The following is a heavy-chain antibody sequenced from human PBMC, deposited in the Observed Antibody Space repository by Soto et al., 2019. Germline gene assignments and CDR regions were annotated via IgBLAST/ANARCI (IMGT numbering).Heavy chain of an antibody. CDR1: GYSFTSYW. V-gene: IGHV5-51*01. D-gene: IGHD6-13*01. J-gene: IGHJ3*02. CDR3: ASGFRLAAAGPFDAFDI. Sequence: GESLKISCKGSGYSFTSYWIGWVRQMPGKGLEWMGIIYPGDSDTRYSPSFQGQVTISADKSISTAYLQWSSLKASDTAMYYCASGFRLAAAGPFDAFDIWGKGTMVTVSS. CDR2: IYPGDSDT.